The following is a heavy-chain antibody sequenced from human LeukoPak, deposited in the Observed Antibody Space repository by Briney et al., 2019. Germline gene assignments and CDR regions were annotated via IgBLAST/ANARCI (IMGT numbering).Heavy chain of an antibody. J-gene: IGHJ6*03. CDR2: IYYSGRI. CDR3: ARSSANWYPNYMDV. CDR1: GDSITSYY. Sequence: SETLSLTCTVSGDSITSYYLSWIRQPPGKGLEWIAYIYYSGRIKYNPSLNSRATISLDTSKTQVSLRLSAVTAADMATYYCARSSANWYPNYMDVWGKGAPVTVSS. D-gene: IGHD2-2*01. V-gene: IGHV4-59*01.